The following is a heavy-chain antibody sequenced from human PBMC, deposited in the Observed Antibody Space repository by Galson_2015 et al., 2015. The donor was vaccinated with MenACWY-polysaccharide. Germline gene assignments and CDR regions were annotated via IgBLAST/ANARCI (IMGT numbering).Heavy chain of an antibody. J-gene: IGHJ6*04. CDR3: YCRPDRAGCVGV. Sequence: SLRLSCAASGIRFSASAVHWVRQASGKGLQWVGRIRSKTKNYATAYTPSVQGRFTVFRDDSKNMAYLQMNSLKTEDTAVYYCYCRPDRAGCVGVWGKGTTVAVSS. D-gene: IGHD2-15*01. CDR1: GIRFSASA. V-gene: IGHV3-73*01. CDR2: IRSKTKNYAT.